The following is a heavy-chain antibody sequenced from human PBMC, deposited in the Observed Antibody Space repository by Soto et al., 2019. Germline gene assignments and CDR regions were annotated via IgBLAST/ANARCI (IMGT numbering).Heavy chain of an antibody. CDR2: ISFSGGNT. CDR3: AKATLRDNTDYVFDY. CDR1: GFTFSNSA. J-gene: IGHJ4*02. D-gene: IGHD3-22*01. V-gene: IGHV3-23*01. Sequence: GGSLRLSCATSGFTFSNSAMSWVRQAPGKGLEWVSFISFSGGNTYYADSVKGRFTISGDNSKNTLYLQMNSLRAEDTAAYYCAKATLRDNTDYVFDYWGQGTLVTVSS.